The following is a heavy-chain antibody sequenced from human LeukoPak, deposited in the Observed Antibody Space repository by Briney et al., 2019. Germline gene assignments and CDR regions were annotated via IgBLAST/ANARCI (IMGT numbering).Heavy chain of an antibody. CDR2: INHSGST. CDR3: ARLAYCGGDCYPGYFDY. V-gene: IGHV4-34*01. CDR1: GGSFSGYY. J-gene: IGHJ4*02. D-gene: IGHD2-21*02. Sequence: SETLSLTCAVYGGSFSGYYWSWIRQPPGKGLEWIGEINHSGSTNYNPSLKSRVTISVDTSKNQFSLKLSSVTAADTAVYYCARLAYCGGDCYPGYFDYWGQGTLVTVSS.